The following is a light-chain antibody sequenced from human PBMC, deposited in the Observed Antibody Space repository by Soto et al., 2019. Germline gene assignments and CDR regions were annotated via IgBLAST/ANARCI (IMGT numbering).Light chain of an antibody. CDR3: HQYNNWPIT. V-gene: IGKV3-15*01. J-gene: IGKJ5*01. CDR1: QSVSSN. Sequence: EIVMTQSPATLSVSPGKRATLSCRASQSVSSNFAWYQQKPGQAPRLLIYGASTRATGIPARFSGSGSGTEFTLTISSLQPEDFAVYYCHQYNNWPITFGQGTRLEIK. CDR2: GAS.